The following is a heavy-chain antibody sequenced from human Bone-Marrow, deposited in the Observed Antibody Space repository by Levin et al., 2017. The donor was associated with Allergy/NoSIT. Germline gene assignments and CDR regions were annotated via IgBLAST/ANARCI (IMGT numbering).Heavy chain of an antibody. CDR1: GFTFRNYY. CDR3: ARGGCSSTSCLDN. Sequence: PGGSLRLSCAASGFTFRNYYMHWVRQAPGKGLVWVSLVYSDGTITYYADSVKGRFTISRDNARNTLYLQMNSLRAEDTGVYYCARGGCSSTSCLDNWGQGILVTVSS. V-gene: IGHV3-74*01. D-gene: IGHD2-2*01. CDR2: VYSDGTIT. J-gene: IGHJ4*02.